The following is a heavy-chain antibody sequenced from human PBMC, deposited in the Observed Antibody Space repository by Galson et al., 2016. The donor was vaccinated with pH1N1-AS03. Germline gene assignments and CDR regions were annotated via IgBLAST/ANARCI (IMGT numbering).Heavy chain of an antibody. J-gene: IGHJ5*01. Sequence: TLSLTCTVSGGSISSGNYFWNWIRQHPGKGLEWIGPIYDSGNTFDNPSLKSRVSISVDTSKNQFSLKLNSVAAADTAVYYCASVSLAYCSSTSCFRFDPWGQGSAVTVSS. V-gene: IGHV4-31*03. CDR1: GGSISSGNYF. CDR3: ASVSLAYCSSTSCFRFDP. CDR2: IYDSGNT. D-gene: IGHD2-2*01.